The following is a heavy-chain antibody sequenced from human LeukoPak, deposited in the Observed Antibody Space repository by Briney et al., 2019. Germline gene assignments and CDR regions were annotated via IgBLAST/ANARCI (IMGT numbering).Heavy chain of an antibody. V-gene: IGHV3-23*01. Sequence: GGSLRLSCAASGFTFSSYAMGRVRQAPGKGLEWVSAISGSGAGTYYADSVKGRFTLSRDNSKNTLYLQMNSLRAEDTALYFCAKLTNVAATGTFDYWGQGALVTVSS. CDR2: ISGSGAGT. D-gene: IGHD6-13*01. CDR1: GFTFSSYA. J-gene: IGHJ4*02. CDR3: AKLTNVAATGTFDY.